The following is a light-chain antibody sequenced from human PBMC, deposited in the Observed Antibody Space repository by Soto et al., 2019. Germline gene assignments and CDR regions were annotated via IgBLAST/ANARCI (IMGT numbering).Light chain of an antibody. Sequence: QSVLTQPASVSGSPGQSITISCTGTSSDVGGYNYVSWYQQHPGKAPKLMIYDVSNRSSGVSNRFSGSKSGNTASLTISGLQAEDEADYYCSAYTSSSTRVVFGGGTELTVL. J-gene: IGLJ2*01. CDR3: SAYTSSSTRVV. CDR1: SSDVGGYNY. V-gene: IGLV2-14*01. CDR2: DVS.